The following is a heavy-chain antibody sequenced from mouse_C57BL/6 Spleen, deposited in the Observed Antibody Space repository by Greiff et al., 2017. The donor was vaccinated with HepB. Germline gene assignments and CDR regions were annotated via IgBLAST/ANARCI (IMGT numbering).Heavy chain of an antibody. Sequence: VQLQQSGPVLVKPGASVKMSCKASGYTFTDYYMNWVKQSHGKSLEWIGVINPYNGCTSYNQKFKGKATLTVDKSSSTAYMELNSLTSEDSAVYYCARRGKLGRDWNAMDYWGQGTSVTVSS. D-gene: IGHD4-1*01. CDR3: ARRGKLGRDWNAMDY. V-gene: IGHV1-19*01. J-gene: IGHJ4*01. CDR1: GYTFTDYY. CDR2: INPYNGCT.